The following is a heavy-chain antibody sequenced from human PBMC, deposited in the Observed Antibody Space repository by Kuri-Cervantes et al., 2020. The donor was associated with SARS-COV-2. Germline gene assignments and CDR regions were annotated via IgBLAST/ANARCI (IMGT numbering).Heavy chain of an antibody. D-gene: IGHD3-3*01. J-gene: IGHJ4*02. Sequence: GESLKISCAVSGFTFSSYSMSWVRQAPGKGLEWVSSISNSGSYIYYADSVRGRFTISRDNAKNSLYLQMNSLRAEDTAVYYCARDCYDFNNGYYTGQFAYRGQGTLVTVSS. CDR2: ISNSGSYI. CDR3: ARDCYDFNNGYYTGQFAY. V-gene: IGHV3-21*01. CDR1: GFTFSSYS.